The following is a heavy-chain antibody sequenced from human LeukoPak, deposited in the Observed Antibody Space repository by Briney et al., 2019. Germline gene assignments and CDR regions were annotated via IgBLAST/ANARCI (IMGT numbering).Heavy chain of an antibody. CDR2: INQYGTEK. CDR1: GFSFSNSW. V-gene: IGHV3-7*01. Sequence: PGGSLRLSCEASGFSFSNSWMSWVRQAPGKGLEWVANINQYGTEKYFVDSVKGRITISRDNAKNSLYLQMNSLRAEDTAVYYCARNPGVAAGRGYYYYMDVWGKGTTVTVSS. D-gene: IGHD2-15*01. J-gene: IGHJ6*03. CDR3: ARNPGVAAGRGYYYYMDV.